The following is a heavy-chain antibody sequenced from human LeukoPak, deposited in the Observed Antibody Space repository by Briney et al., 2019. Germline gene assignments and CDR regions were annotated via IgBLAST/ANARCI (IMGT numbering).Heavy chain of an antibody. CDR2: INSDGSST. V-gene: IGHV3-74*01. J-gene: IGHJ4*02. D-gene: IGHD3-22*01. CDR1: GFTFSNYW. CDR3: VRDLYYRFDF. Sequence: GGSLRLSCAASGFTFSNYWMHWVRQVPGKGLFWVSRINSDGSSTTYADSVKGRITFSRDNAKNTLYLQMNSLRAEDTAVYYCVRDLYYRFDFWGQGALVTVSS.